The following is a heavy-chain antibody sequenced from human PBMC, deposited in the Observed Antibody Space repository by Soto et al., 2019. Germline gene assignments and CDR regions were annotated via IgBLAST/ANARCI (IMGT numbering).Heavy chain of an antibody. CDR2: IATYTSNK. J-gene: IGHJ5*02. CDR1: GDTFTNFG. V-gene: IGHV1-18*01. Sequence: HLVQSGPEVKKPGASVTVSCKTSGDTFTNFGLSWVRQAPGQGLEWMGWIATYTSNKNYAQKFQGRLTLTTDTSTSTGYMELKSLEYDDTAVYYCARVLRGVVNWFDPWGQGTLVAAS. CDR3: ARVLRGVVNWFDP. D-gene: IGHD3-10*01.